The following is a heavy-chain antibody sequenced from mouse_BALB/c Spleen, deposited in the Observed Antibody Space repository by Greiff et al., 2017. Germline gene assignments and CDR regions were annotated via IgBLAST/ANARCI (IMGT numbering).Heavy chain of an antibody. CDR3: ASGYDRFAY. D-gene: IGHD2-2*01. V-gene: IGHV3-2*02. CDR1: GYSITSDYA. J-gene: IGHJ3*01. CDR2: ISYSGST. Sequence: EVKLQESGPGLVKPSQSLSLTCTVTGYSITSDYAWNWIRQFPGNKLEWMGYISYSGSTSYNPSLKSRISITRDTSKNQFFLQLNSVTTEDTATYYCASGYDRFAYWGQGTLVTVSA.